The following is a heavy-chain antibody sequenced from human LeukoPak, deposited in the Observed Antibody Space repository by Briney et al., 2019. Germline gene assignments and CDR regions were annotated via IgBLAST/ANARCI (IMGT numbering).Heavy chain of an antibody. D-gene: IGHD3-10*01. CDR3: AKDSYYGSVPSGMDV. Sequence: PGGSLRLSCVACGFNLSDYYMNWIRQAPGRGLEWVSYISGSGSDLYYADSVKGRFTISRDNAKNSLYLQMNSLRAEDTAVYYCAKDSYYGSVPSGMDVWGKGTTVTVSS. CDR1: GFNLSDYY. J-gene: IGHJ6*04. V-gene: IGHV3-11*04. CDR2: ISGSGSDL.